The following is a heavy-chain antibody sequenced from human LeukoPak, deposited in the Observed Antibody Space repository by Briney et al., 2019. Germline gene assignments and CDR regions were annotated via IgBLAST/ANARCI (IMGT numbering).Heavy chain of an antibody. J-gene: IGHJ4*02. CDR3: ANPRYDSSGYYYVD. D-gene: IGHD3-22*01. CDR2: INGGSGYT. V-gene: IGHV1-3*01. Sequence: ASVKVSCKASGYTFTDYTKHWLRQALGQRLDWMGWINGGSGYTKYSPEFQGRVTITRDTSASTAYMELSSLRSEDTAVYYCANPRYDSSGYYYVDWGQGTLVTVSS. CDR1: GYTFTDYT.